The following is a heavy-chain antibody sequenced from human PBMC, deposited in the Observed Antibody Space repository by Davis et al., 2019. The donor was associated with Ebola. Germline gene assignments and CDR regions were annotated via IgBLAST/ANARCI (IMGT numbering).Heavy chain of an antibody. CDR1: GFTFSSYW. D-gene: IGHD4-17*01. Sequence: PGGSLRLSCAASGFTFSSYWMHWVRQAPGKGLVWVSRINSDGSSTSYADSVKGRFTISRDNAKNTLYLQMNSLRAEDTAVYYCARGGPIRYGDYVSDFDYWGQGTLVTVSS. CDR2: INSDGSST. J-gene: IGHJ4*02. CDR3: ARGGPIRYGDYVSDFDY. V-gene: IGHV3-74*01.